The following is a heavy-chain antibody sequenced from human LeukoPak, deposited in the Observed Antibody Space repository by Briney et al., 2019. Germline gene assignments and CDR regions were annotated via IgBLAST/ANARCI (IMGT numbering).Heavy chain of an antibody. CDR3: ARAPTVVPAAGIYYYYYGMDV. Sequence: SVKVSCKASGGTFSSYAISWVRQAPGQGLEWMGGIIPIFGTANYAQKFQGRVTITADKSTSTAYMELSSLRSEDTAVYYCARAPTVVPAAGIYYYYYGMDVWGKGTTVTVSS. V-gene: IGHV1-69*06. CDR1: GGTFSSYA. D-gene: IGHD2-2*01. CDR2: IIPIFGTA. J-gene: IGHJ6*04.